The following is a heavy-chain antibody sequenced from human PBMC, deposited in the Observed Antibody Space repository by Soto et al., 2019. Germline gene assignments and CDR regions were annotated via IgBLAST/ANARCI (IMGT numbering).Heavy chain of an antibody. CDR3: ARAIFGVVTLNWFDP. J-gene: IGHJ5*02. CDR1: GGSFSGYY. Sequence: PSETLSLTVAVYGGSFSGYYWSWIRQPPGKGLEWIGEINHSGSTNYNPSLKSRVTISVDTSKNQFSLKLSSVTAADTAVYYCARAIFGVVTLNWFDPWGQGTLVTVSS. V-gene: IGHV4-34*01. CDR2: INHSGST. D-gene: IGHD3-3*01.